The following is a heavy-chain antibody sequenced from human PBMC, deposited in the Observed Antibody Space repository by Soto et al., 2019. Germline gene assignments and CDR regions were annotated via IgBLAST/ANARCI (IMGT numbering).Heavy chain of an antibody. V-gene: IGHV3-23*01. CDR1: GFAFNTYA. D-gene: IGHD2-15*01. CDR2: VSGSGDTK. J-gene: IGHJ5*01. Sequence: GGSLRLSCAASGFAFNTYAMSWVRQAPGKGLQWVSGVSGSGDTKYYAEPAKGRFTISRDNPKNTPYLQMNSLRADDTAVYYCAKDTFPGYCSGANCFSVGGAASWGPRTLVTVPS. CDR3: AKDTFPGYCSGANCFSVGGAAS.